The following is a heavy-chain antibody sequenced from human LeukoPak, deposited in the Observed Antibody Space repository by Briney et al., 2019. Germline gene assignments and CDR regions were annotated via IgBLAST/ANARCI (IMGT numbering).Heavy chain of an antibody. CDR3: ARGTYFYEDSGFYFDS. Sequence: GGSLRLSCAASGFTFSNYEMNWVRQAPGKGLEWVSVMYRGASGTTYYADSVKGRFTISRDKSKNMIYLQMSSLRAEDTAVYYCARGTYFYEDSGFYFDSWGLGTLVTVSS. V-gene: IGHV3-53*01. D-gene: IGHD1-26*01. CDR2: MYRGASGTT. CDR1: GFTFSNYE. J-gene: IGHJ4*02.